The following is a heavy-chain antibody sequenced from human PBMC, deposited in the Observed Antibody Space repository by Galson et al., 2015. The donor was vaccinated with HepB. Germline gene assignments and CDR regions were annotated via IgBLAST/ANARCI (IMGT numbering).Heavy chain of an antibody. J-gene: IGHJ6*02. V-gene: IGHV1-3*01. D-gene: IGHD1-1*01. Sequence: SVKVSCKASGNTFTKYAIHWVRQAPGQRLEWMGWINAGNGNTKYSQKFQGRVTITRDTSASKVNMELSSLRSEDTAVYYCARVVLGGTTDYYSGMDVWGQGTTVTVSS. CDR1: GNTFTKYA. CDR3: ARVVLGGTTDYYSGMDV. CDR2: INAGNGNT.